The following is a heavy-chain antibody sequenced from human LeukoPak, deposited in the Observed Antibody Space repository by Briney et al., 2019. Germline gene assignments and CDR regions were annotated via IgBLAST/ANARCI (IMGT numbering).Heavy chain of an antibody. J-gene: IGHJ5*02. CDR1: GYTLTSYG. D-gene: IGHD6-13*01. CDR3: ARDSKQQLVDWFDP. Sequence: GASVTVSCKASGYTLTSYGISWVRQAPGQGLEWMGWISAYNGNTNYAQKLQGRVTMTTDTSTSTAYMELRSLRSDDTAVYYCARDSKQQLVDWFDPWGQGTLVTVSS. CDR2: ISAYNGNT. V-gene: IGHV1-18*01.